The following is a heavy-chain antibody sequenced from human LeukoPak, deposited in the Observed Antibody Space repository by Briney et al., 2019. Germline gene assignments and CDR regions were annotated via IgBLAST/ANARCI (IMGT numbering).Heavy chain of an antibody. CDR1: GYTFTGYY. CDR2: INPNSGGT. Sequence: ASVKVSCKASGYTFTGYYMHWVRQAPGQGLEWMGWINPNSGGTSYAQQFKGRVTMTTDTSTSTAYMELRSLRSDDTAVYYCARGRMTTVTTAGDYWGQGTLVTVSS. J-gene: IGHJ4*02. D-gene: IGHD4-17*01. V-gene: IGHV1-2*02. CDR3: ARGRMTTVTTAGDY.